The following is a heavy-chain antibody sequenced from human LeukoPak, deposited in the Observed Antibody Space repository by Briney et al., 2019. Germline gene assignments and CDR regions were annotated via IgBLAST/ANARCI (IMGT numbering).Heavy chain of an antibody. CDR1: GFTFSSYS. Sequence: PGGSLRLSCAASGFTFSSYSMNWVRQAPGKGLEWVSSISSSSSYIYYADSVKGRFTISRDNAKNSLYLQMNSLRAEDTAVYYCARGRRDGYNYFDYWGQGTLVTVSS. CDR2: ISSSSSYI. V-gene: IGHV3-21*01. D-gene: IGHD5-24*01. J-gene: IGHJ4*02. CDR3: ARGRRDGYNYFDY.